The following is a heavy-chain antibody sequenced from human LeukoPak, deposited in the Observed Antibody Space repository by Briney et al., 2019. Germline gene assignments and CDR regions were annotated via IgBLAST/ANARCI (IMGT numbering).Heavy chain of an antibody. J-gene: IGHJ4*02. CDR1: GYSFTTYW. CDR2: IYPGDSDT. Sequence: GESLKISCRGSGYSFTTYWIGWVRQMPGKGLEWMGIIYPGDSDTRYSPSFQGQVTISADKSINTAYLQWTSLKALGTAMYYCARQTGLTAPVVSYWGQGTLVTVSS. V-gene: IGHV5-51*01. CDR3: ARQTGLTAPVVSY. D-gene: IGHD5-18*01.